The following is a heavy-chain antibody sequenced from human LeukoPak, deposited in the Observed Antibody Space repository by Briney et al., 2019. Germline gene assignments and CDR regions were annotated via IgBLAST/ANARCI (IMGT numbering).Heavy chain of an antibody. V-gene: IGHV3-21*01. J-gene: IGHJ4*02. Sequence: GGSLRLSCAASGFIFNSYSVNWVRQAPGKGLEWVSSISSIGTYIYYADSVRGRFTISRDNAKNSLSLQMNSLEAEDTALYYVASLMGGTKESYSFASWGQETLVTVSS. CDR1: GFIFNSYS. CDR3: ASLMGGTKESYSFAS. CDR2: ISSIGTYI. D-gene: IGHD1-1*01.